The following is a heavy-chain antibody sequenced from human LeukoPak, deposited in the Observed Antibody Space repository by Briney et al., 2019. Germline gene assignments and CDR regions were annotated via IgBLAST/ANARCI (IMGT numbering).Heavy chain of an antibody. D-gene: IGHD1-26*01. CDR3: ARYQWELPYYYYMDV. J-gene: IGHJ6*03. CDR2: IYYSGST. Sequence: SETLSLTCTVSGGSISSSSYYWGWIRQPPGKGLEWLGSIYYSGSTYYNPSRKSRVTISVDTSKNQFSLKLSSVTAADTAVYYCARYQWELPYYYYMDVWGKGTTVTVSS. CDR1: GGSISSSSYY. V-gene: IGHV4-39*01.